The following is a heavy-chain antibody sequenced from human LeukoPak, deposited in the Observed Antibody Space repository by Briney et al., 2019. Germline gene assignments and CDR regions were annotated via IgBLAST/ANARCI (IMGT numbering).Heavy chain of an antibody. CDR3: ARGVDFWSGSPYFDF. D-gene: IGHD3-3*01. CDR2: IYPGDPET. Sequence: GESLKISCKGSGYSFNSYYIGWVRQTPGKGLEWMGSIYPGDPETRYSPSFEGQVTISLDRSITTAYLQWSSLKASDTAMYYCARGVDFWSGSPYFDFWGQGSLVTVS. CDR1: GYSFNSYY. J-gene: IGHJ4*02. V-gene: IGHV5-51*01.